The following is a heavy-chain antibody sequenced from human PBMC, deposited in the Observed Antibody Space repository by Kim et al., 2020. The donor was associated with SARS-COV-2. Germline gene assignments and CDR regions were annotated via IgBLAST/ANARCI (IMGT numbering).Heavy chain of an antibody. J-gene: IGHJ5*02. V-gene: IGHV5-10-1*01. CDR3: ARLGYSSKVGWFDP. D-gene: IGHD6-13*01. Sequence: TPSFQGHVTISADKSISTAYLQWSSLKASDTAMYYCARLGYSSKVGWFDPWGQGTLVTVSS.